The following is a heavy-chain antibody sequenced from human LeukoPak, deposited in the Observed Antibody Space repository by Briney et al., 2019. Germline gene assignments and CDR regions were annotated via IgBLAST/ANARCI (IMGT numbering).Heavy chain of an antibody. CDR1: GGTFSSYA. V-gene: IGHV1-69*13. CDR2: IIPIFGTA. CDR3: ASSIAAAGRGRGYYYGMDV. D-gene: IGHD6-13*01. Sequence: SVKVSCKASGGTFSSYAISWVRQAPGQGLEWIGGIIPIFGTANYAQKFQGRVTITADESTSTAYMELSSLRSEDTAVYYCASSIAAAGRGRGYYYGMDVWGQGTTVTVSS. J-gene: IGHJ6*02.